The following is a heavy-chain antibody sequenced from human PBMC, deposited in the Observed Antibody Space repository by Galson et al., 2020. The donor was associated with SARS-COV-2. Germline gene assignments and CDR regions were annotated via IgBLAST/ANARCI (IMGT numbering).Heavy chain of an antibody. CDR1: GFKFNNYW. J-gene: IGHJ4*02. CDR2: INGRGDDK. Sequence: GESLKISCTASGFKFNNYWMTWVRQAPGKGLEWVANINGRGDDKFYVDSVRGRFTISRDNAENSLSLQMTSLGAEDTAVYYCTYGEYEGIGDFWGQGTLVTVSS. D-gene: IGHD2-21*01. CDR3: TYGEYEGIGDF. V-gene: IGHV3-7*03.